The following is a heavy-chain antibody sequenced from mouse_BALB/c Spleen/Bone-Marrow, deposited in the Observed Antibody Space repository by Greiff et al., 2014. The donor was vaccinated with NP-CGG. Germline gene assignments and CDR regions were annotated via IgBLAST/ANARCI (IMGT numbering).Heavy chain of an antibody. J-gene: IGHJ2*01. CDR3: ARLGIRSFDY. D-gene: IGHD3-1*01. V-gene: IGHV1-9*01. Sequence: LEESGADLMKPGASVKISCKATGYRFNSYWIEWVKQRPGHGLEWIGEILPGSGSTNFNEKFKGKATFTAYTSSNTAYMQISSLTSEDSAVYYCARLGIRSFDYWGQGTTLIVSA. CDR2: ILPGSGST. CDR1: GYRFNSYW.